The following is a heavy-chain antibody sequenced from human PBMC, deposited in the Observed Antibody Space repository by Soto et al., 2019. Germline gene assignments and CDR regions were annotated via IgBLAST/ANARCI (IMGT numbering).Heavy chain of an antibody. V-gene: IGHV1-69*12. J-gene: IGHJ4*02. CDR2: IIPIFGTA. CDR1: GGTFSSYA. Sequence: QVQLVQSGTEVKKPGSTVKVSCKASGGTFSSYAISWVRQAPGQGLEWMGGIIPIFGTANYAQKFQGRVTITADESTSTAYMELSRLRSEDTAVYYCASGAAAGLYYFDYWGQGTLVTVSS. CDR3: ASGAAAGLYYFDY. D-gene: IGHD6-13*01.